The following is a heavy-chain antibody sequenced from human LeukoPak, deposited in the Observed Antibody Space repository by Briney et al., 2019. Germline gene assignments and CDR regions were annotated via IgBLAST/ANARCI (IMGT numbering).Heavy chain of an antibody. CDR3: AREGVTDYVWGSYRYYFDY. J-gene: IGHJ4*02. CDR2: ISSNGGST. CDR1: GFTFSSYA. Sequence: GSLRLSCAASGFTFSSYAMHWVRQAPGKGLEYVSAISSNGGSTYYANSVKGRFTISRDNSKNTLYLQMGSLRAEDMAVYYCAREGVTDYVWGSYRYYFDYWGQGTLVTVSS. D-gene: IGHD3-16*02. V-gene: IGHV3-64*01.